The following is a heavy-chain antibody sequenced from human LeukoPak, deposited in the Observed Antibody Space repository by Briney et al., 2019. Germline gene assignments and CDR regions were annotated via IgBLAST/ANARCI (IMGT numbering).Heavy chain of an antibody. CDR1: GFTFSSYG. J-gene: IGHJ4*02. Sequence: GGSLRLSCAASGFTFSSYGMHWVRQAPGKGLEWVAVISYDGSNKYYADSVKGRFTISRDNSKNTMYLQMNSLRAEDTAVCYCAKDLPTYGSGSYYPPYYWGQGTLVTVSS. D-gene: IGHD3-10*01. CDR2: ISYDGSNK. CDR3: AKDLPTYGSGSYYPPYY. V-gene: IGHV3-30*18.